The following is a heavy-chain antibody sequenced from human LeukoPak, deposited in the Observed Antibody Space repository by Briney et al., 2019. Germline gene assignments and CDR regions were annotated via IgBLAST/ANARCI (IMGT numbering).Heavy chain of an antibody. V-gene: IGHV4-39*01. J-gene: IGHJ4*02. CDR2: INYSGST. D-gene: IGHD2-8*01. CDR1: GGSISSTFYY. Sequence: TSETLSLTCTVSGGSISSTFYYWGWIRQPPGKALEWTAIINYSGSTYYNPSLKSRVTISVDTSKNQFSLKLSSVTAADTAVYYCARRRFVRGPDVVNPFDYWGQGTLVTVSS. CDR3: ARRRFVRGPDVVNPFDY.